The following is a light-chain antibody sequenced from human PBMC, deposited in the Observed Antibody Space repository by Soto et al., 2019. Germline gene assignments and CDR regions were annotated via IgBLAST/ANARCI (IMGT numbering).Light chain of an antibody. CDR1: QTISSW. V-gene: IGKV1-5*03. J-gene: IGKJ1*01. CDR3: QHYNSYSEA. CDR2: KAS. Sequence: DIQMTQSPSTLSGSVGDRVTITCRASQTISSWLAWYQQKPGKAPKLLIYKASTLKSGVPSRFSGSGSGTEFTLTISSLQADDFATYYCQHYNSYSEAFGQGTMVDIK.